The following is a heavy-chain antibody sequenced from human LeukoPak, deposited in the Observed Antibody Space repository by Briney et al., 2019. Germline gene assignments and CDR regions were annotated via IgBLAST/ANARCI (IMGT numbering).Heavy chain of an antibody. D-gene: IGHD3-22*01. CDR2: ISRDGGDT. V-gene: IGHV3-23*01. J-gene: IGHJ4*02. CDR3: AKLGHTSGYYARHSDY. Sequence: HSGGTLRLSCAASGFTFNNYGMSWVRQAPGRGLEWVSAISRDGGDTFYADSVKGRFTISRDNSKNTVYLQMNSLRAEDTALYYCAKLGHTSGYYARHSDYWGQGTLVTVSS. CDR1: GFTFNNYG.